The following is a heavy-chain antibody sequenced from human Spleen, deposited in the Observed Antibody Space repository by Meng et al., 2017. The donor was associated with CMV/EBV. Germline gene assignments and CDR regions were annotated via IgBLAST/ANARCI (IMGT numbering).Heavy chain of an antibody. Sequence: GVTVSTYGMNWVREAAGKGLVWVSRSNGDGSSTTYADSVEGRFTISRDNAKNTMYLQMNGLRVEDTAVYYCERGTYGYQMIYGPDYWGQGTLVTVSS. J-gene: IGHJ4*02. D-gene: IGHD2-2*02. CDR2: SNGDGSST. CDR1: GVTVSTYG. V-gene: IGHV3-74*03. CDR3: ERGTYGYQMIYGPDY.